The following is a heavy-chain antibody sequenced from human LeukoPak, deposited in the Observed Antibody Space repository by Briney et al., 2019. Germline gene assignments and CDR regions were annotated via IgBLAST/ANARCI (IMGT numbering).Heavy chain of an antibody. CDR2: INPSGGTT. CDR1: AYTFSYYY. V-gene: IGHV1-46*01. J-gene: IGHJ5*02. D-gene: IGHD1-26*01. Sequence: ASVKVSCKSSAYTFSYYYMHWVRQAPGQGLEWMGVINPSGGTTSYAQKFQGRVTMTRDTSTSTVYMELSSLGSDDTALYYCARDHSGSQHWFDPWGQGTLVIVSS. CDR3: ARDHSGSQHWFDP.